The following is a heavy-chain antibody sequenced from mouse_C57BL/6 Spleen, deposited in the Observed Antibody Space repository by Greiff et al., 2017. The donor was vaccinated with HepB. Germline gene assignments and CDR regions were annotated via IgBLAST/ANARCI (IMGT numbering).Heavy chain of an antibody. CDR2: IDPSDSYT. V-gene: IGHV1-69*01. CDR3: ARSRNTGTSWFAY. Sequence: QVQLQQPGAELVMPGASVKLSCKASGYTFTSYWMHWVKQRPGQGLEWIGEIDPSDSYTNYNQKFKGKSTLTVDKSSSTAYMQLSSLTSEDSAVYYCARSRNTGTSWFAYWGQGTLVTVSA. CDR1: GYTFTSYW. J-gene: IGHJ3*01. D-gene: IGHD4-1*01.